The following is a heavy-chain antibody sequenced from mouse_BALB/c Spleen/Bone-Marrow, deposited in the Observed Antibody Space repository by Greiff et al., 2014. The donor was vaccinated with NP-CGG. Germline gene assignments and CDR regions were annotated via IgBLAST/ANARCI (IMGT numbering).Heavy chain of an antibody. CDR1: GFSLTSYG. J-gene: IGHJ3*01. CDR3: ARHDNDGYYLAY. D-gene: IGHD2-3*01. V-gene: IGHV2-6-2*01. CDR2: IWSDGST. Sequence: QVQLQQSGPDLVAPSQSLSITCTVSGFSLTSYGVHWVRQPPGKGLEWLVVIWSDGSTTYNSALKSRLSISKDNSKSQVFLKMNSLQTDDTAMYHCARHDNDGYYLAYWGQGTLVTVSA.